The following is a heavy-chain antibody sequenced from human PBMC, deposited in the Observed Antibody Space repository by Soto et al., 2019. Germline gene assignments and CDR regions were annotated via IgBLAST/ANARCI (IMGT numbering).Heavy chain of an antibody. CDR3: ASKAACGGDCYAFDS. CDR1: GGIFSSNT. V-gene: IGHV1-69*06. J-gene: IGHJ4*02. CDR2: IIPRFGTA. Sequence: QVYLVQSGAEVKKPGSSVKISCKASGGIFSSNTINWVRQASGQGLEWMGGIIPRFGTANYAAKFQGRVTITADKSTKTEYMELTSLRSEDTAVYYCASKAACGGDCYAFDSWGQGTLVTVSS. D-gene: IGHD2-21*02.